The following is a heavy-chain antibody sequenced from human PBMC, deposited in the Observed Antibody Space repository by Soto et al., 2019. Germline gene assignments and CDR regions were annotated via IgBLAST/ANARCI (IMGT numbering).Heavy chain of an antibody. D-gene: IGHD3-3*01. V-gene: IGHV3-21*01. CDR2: ISSSSSYI. Sequence: PGGSLRLSCAASGFTFSSYSMNWVRQAPGKGLEWVSSISSSSSYIYYADSVKGRFTISRDNAKNSLYLQMNSLRAEDTAVYYCARGGRDATYYDFWSGYYKGSYYYYMDVWGKGTTVTVSS. CDR1: GFTFSSYS. J-gene: IGHJ6*03. CDR3: ARGGRDATYYDFWSGYYKGSYYYYMDV.